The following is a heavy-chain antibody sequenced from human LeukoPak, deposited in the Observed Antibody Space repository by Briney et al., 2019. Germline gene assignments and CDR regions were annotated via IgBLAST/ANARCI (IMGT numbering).Heavy chain of an antibody. CDR1: GGSISSHY. Sequence: SETLSLTCTVSGGSISSHYWSWIRQPPGKGLEWVGNIYYSGSTNYNPSLKSRVTISVDTSKNQFSLKLSSLTAADTAVYYCSREYQLLWFFDYWGQGNLVTVSS. V-gene: IGHV4-59*11. J-gene: IGHJ4*02. CDR3: SREYQLLWFFDY. CDR2: IYYSGST. D-gene: IGHD2-2*01.